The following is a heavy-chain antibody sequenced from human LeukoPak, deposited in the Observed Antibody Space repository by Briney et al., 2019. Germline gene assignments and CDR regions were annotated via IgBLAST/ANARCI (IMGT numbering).Heavy chain of an antibody. CDR2: ISYDGSNK. CDR3: ARDSVDFWSGYYPLGPGYYYGMDV. V-gene: IGHV3-30-3*01. Sequence: GGSLRLSCAASGFTFSSYAMHWVRQAPGKGLEWVAVISYDGSNKYYADSVKGRFTISRDNSKNTLYLQMNSLRAEDTAVYYCARDSVDFWSGYYPLGPGYYYGMDVWGQGTTVTVSS. CDR1: GFTFSSYA. J-gene: IGHJ6*02. D-gene: IGHD3-3*01.